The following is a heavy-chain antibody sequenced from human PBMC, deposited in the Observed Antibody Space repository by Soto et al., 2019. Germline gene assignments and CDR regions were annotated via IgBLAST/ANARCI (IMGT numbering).Heavy chain of an antibody. Sequence: SQTLSLTCTVSGGSISGGDYYWSWIRQPPGKGLEWIGTIYYNGGTYYNPSLKSRVTISVDTSKNQFFLKLSSVTAADTAVYYCARHYDILTGYYKPLEYWGQGKLVTVSS. J-gene: IGHJ4*02. V-gene: IGHV4-39*01. CDR2: IYYNGGT. CDR3: ARHYDILTGYYKPLEY. D-gene: IGHD3-9*01. CDR1: GGSISGGDYY.